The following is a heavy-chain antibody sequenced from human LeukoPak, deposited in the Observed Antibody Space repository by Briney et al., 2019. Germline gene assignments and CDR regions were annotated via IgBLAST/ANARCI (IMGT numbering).Heavy chain of an antibody. J-gene: IGHJ4*02. D-gene: IGHD3-10*01. Sequence: PGGSLRLSCAASGFTFSSYSMNWVRQAPGKGLEWVSSISSSSSYIYYADSVKGRFTISRDNAKNSLYLQMNSLRAEDTAVYCCARGRNYYGSGSYYEWGQGTLVTVSS. CDR3: ARGRNYYGSGSYYE. CDR1: GFTFSSYS. V-gene: IGHV3-21*01. CDR2: ISSSSSYI.